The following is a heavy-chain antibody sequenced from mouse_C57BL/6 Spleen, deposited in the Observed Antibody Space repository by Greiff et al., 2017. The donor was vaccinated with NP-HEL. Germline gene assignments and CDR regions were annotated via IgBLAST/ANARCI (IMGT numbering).Heavy chain of an antibody. CDR1: GFSLTSYG. J-gene: IGHJ4*01. CDR3: ATIYYGNYGYYAMDY. D-gene: IGHD2-1*01. V-gene: IGHV2-2*01. CDR2: IWSGGST. Sequence: QVQLQQSGPGLVQPSQSLSITCTVSGFSLTSYGVHWVRQSPGKGLEWLGVIWSGGSTDYNAAFISRLSISKDNSKSQVFFKMNSLQADDTAIYYCATIYYGNYGYYAMDYWGQGTSVTVSS.